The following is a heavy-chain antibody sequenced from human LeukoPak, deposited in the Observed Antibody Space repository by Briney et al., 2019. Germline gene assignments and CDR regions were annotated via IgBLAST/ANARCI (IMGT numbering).Heavy chain of an antibody. CDR2: INPNSGGT. CDR3: ARDGLIVGATRYYYYMDV. CDR1: GYTLTTYS. J-gene: IGHJ6*03. V-gene: IGHV1-2*02. Sequence: ASVKVSYKPSGYTLTTYSINWVRQAPGQGLEWMGWINPNSGGTNYAQKFQGRVTMTRDTSISTAYMELSRLRSDDTAVYYCARDGLIVGATRYYYYMDVWGKGTTVTVSS. D-gene: IGHD1-26*01.